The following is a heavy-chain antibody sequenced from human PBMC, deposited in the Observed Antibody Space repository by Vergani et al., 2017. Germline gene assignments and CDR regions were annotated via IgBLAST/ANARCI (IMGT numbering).Heavy chain of an antibody. D-gene: IGHD4-23*01. CDR2: INHSGST. CDR3: ARGVRRWYPGDYKGSYYGMDV. J-gene: IGHJ6*02. V-gene: IGHV4-39*07. CDR1: GGSISSSSYY. Sequence: QVQLQESGPGLVKPSETLSLTCTVSGGSISSSSYYWGWIRQPPGKGLEWIGEINHSGSTNYNPSLKSRVTISVDTSKNQFSLKLSSVTAADTAVYYCARGVRRWYPGDYKGSYYGMDVWGQGTTVTVSS.